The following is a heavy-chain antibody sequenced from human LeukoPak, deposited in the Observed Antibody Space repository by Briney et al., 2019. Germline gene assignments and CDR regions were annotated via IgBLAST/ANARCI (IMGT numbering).Heavy chain of an antibody. J-gene: IGHJ3*02. D-gene: IGHD4-17*01. Sequence: SETLSLTCAVYGGSFSGYYWSWIRQPPGKGLEWIGEINHSGSTNYNPSLKSRVTISVDTSKNQFSLKLSSVTAADTAVYYCARQGATVTYAFDIWGQGTMVTVSS. CDR3: ARQGATVTYAFDI. CDR2: INHSGST. V-gene: IGHV4-34*01. CDR1: GGSFSGYY.